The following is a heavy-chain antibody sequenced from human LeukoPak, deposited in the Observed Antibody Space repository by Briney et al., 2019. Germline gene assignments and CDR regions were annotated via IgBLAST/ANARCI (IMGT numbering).Heavy chain of an antibody. Sequence: SETLSLTCTVSGGSISSYYWSWIRQPAGKGLEWTGRIYTSGSTNYNPSLKSRVTMSVDTSKNQFSLKLSSVTAADTAVYYCARKGVTTGAFDIWGQGTMVTVSS. CDR2: IYTSGST. V-gene: IGHV4-4*07. CDR3: ARKGVTTGAFDI. CDR1: GGSISSYY. J-gene: IGHJ3*02. D-gene: IGHD4-17*01.